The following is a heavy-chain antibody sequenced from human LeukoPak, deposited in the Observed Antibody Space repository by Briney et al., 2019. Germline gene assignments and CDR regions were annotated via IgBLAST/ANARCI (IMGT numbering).Heavy chain of an antibody. CDR3: AKDPPCTALRFLEWLGYYMDV. CDR1: GFTFSTYS. J-gene: IGHJ6*03. CDR2: ISGSGGST. D-gene: IGHD3-3*01. V-gene: IGHV3-23*01. Sequence: GGSLRLSCAASGFTFSTYSLSWVRQAPGKGLEWVSAISGSGGSTYYADSVKGRFTISRDNSKNTLYLQMNSLRAEDTAVYYCAKDPPCTALRFLEWLGYYMDVWGKGTTVTVSS.